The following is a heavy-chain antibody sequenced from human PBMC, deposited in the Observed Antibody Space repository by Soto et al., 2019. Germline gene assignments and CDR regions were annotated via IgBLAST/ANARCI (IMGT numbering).Heavy chain of an antibody. CDR2: IFYSGST. CDR1: GASISSYY. V-gene: IGHV4-59*01. Sequence: PSETLSLTCTVSGASISSYYWAWIRQPPGKGLEWIGYIFYSGSTKYNPSLKSRVTISVGTSKSHFSLNLASVTAADTAVYYCARDKGRSASGMDVWGPGTTVTVSS. CDR3: ARDKGRSASGMDV. J-gene: IGHJ6*02.